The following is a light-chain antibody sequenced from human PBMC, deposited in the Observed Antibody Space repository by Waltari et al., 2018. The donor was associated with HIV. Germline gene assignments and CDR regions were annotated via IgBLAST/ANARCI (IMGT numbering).Light chain of an antibody. CDR3: ATWDDTLSGPV. J-gene: IGLJ2*01. CDR1: SSYLRSTY. CDR2: RNN. V-gene: IGLV1-47*01. Sequence: QSVLTQAPSAPGTPGQRVTISGSGRSSYLRSTYVLWYHQFPGTAPQLLIYRNNQRPSGVPDRFSGSKSGTSASLAISGRRSEDEADYYCATWDDTLSGPVFGGRTKLTVL.